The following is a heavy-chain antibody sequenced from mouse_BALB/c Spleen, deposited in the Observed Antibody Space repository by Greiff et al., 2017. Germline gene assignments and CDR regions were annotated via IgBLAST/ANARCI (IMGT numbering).Heavy chain of an antibody. Sequence: EVMLVESGGDLVKPGGSLKLSCAASGFTFSSYGMSWVRQTPDKRLEWVATISSGGSYTYYPDSVKGRFTISRDNAKNTLYLQMSSLKSEDTAMYYCARDYYGSRAYWGQGTLVTVSA. CDR2: ISSGGSYT. CDR3: ARDYYGSRAY. D-gene: IGHD1-1*01. CDR1: GFTFSSYG. J-gene: IGHJ3*01. V-gene: IGHV5-6*01.